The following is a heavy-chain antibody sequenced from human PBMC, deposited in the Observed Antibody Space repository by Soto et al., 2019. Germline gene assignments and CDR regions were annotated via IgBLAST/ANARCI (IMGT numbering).Heavy chain of an antibody. Sequence: GGSLRLSCAASGFTFSSYSMNWVRQAPGKGLEWVSSISSSSSYIYYADSVKGRFTISRDNAKNSLYLQMNSLRAEDTTVYYCARDKVAAAGTPDYWGQGTLVTVSS. CDR2: ISSSSSYI. CDR1: GFTFSSYS. CDR3: ARDKVAAAGTPDY. J-gene: IGHJ4*02. D-gene: IGHD6-13*01. V-gene: IGHV3-21*01.